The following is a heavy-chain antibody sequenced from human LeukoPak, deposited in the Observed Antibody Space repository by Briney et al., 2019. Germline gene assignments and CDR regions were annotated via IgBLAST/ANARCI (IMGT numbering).Heavy chain of an antibody. CDR3: AKGLRTLDQ. Sequence: GGSLRLSCAASGFTFSSYGMHWVRQAPGKGLEWVTFIRYDGSNKYYVDSVKGRFTISRDNSKSTLFLQMNSLRAEDTAVYYCAKGLRTLDQWGQGTLVTVSS. V-gene: IGHV3-30*02. J-gene: IGHJ4*02. CDR1: GFTFSSYG. CDR2: IRYDGSNK.